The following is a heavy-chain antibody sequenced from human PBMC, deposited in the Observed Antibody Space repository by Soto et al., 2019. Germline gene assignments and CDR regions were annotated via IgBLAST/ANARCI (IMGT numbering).Heavy chain of an antibody. V-gene: IGHV3-9*01. Sequence: VQLVESGGGLVQPGRSLRLSCAASGFTFDDYAMHWVRQAPGKGLEWVSGISWNSGSIGYADSVKGRFTISRDNAKNSLYLQMNSLRAEDTALYYCAKAYQVGSSSFYYYMDVWGKGTTVTVSS. J-gene: IGHJ6*03. CDR2: ISWNSGSI. CDR1: GFTFDDYA. D-gene: IGHD6-6*01. CDR3: AKAYQVGSSSFYYYMDV.